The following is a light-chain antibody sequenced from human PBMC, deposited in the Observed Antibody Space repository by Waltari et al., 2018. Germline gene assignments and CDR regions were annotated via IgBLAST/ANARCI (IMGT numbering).Light chain of an antibody. CDR2: AAS. V-gene: IGKV1-39*01. CDR1: QSLSSY. CDR3: QQSYSILYT. J-gene: IGKJ2*01. Sequence: DIQMTQSPSSLSASVGDRVTITCRASQSLSSYLNWYQQKPGKAPKLLIYAASSLQSGVPSRFSGSGSGTDFTLTISSLQPEDFVTYYCQQSYSILYTFGQGTKLEIK.